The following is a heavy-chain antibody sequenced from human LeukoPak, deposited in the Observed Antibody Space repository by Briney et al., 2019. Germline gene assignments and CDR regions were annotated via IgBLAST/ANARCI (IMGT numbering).Heavy chain of an antibody. D-gene: IGHD6-13*01. CDR3: ASQRWHSTVDY. CDR2: ISYDGSNK. J-gene: IGHJ4*02. Sequence: PGGSLRLSCAASGFTFSSYAMHWVRQAPGKGLEGVAVISYDGSNKYYADPVKGRFTISRDNSKNTLYLQMNSLRAEDTAVYYCASQRWHSTVDYWGQGTLVTVSS. V-gene: IGHV3-30-3*01. CDR1: GFTFSSYA.